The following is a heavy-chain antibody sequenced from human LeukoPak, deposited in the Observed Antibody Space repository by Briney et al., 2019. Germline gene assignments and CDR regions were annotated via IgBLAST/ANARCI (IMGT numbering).Heavy chain of an antibody. V-gene: IGHV3-30-3*01. J-gene: IGHJ4*02. CDR2: ISYDGSNK. Sequence: GGSLRLSCAASGFTFSSYAMHWARQAPGKGLEWVAVISYDGSNKYYADSVKGRFTISRDNSKNTLYLQMNSLRADDTAVYYCARGPDYYDSSDYYHAYWGQGTLLTVSS. CDR1: GFTFSSYA. D-gene: IGHD3-22*01. CDR3: ARGPDYYDSSDYYHAY.